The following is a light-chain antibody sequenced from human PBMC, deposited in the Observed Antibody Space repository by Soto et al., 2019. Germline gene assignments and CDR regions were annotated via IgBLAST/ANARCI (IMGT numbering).Light chain of an antibody. CDR2: KAS. J-gene: IGKJ2*01. CDR1: QSISNW. Sequence: EIQMTQSPSTLSASVGDKVTITCRASQSISNWLAWYQQKPGQAPKLLIHKASTLESGVPSRFSGSGSGTECTLTISSLQPDDFATCYCQQYDRFPYTFGQGTKLEIK. CDR3: QQYDRFPYT. V-gene: IGKV1-5*03.